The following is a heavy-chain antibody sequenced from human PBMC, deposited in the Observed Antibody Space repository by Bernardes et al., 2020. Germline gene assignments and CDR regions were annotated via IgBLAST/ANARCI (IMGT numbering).Heavy chain of an antibody. J-gene: IGHJ4*02. Sequence: SETLSLTCTVSGGSISSSSYYWGWIRQPPGKGLEWIGSIYYSGSTYYNPSLKSRVTISVDTSKNQFSLKLSSVTAADTAVYYCARHSRGEYCSGGSCYFFWGQGTLVTVSS. CDR1: GGSISSSSYY. CDR2: IYYSGST. V-gene: IGHV4-39*01. D-gene: IGHD2-15*01. CDR3: ARHSRGEYCSGGSCYFF.